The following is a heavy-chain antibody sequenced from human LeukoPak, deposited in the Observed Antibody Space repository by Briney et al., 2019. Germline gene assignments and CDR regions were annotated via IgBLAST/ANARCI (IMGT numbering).Heavy chain of an antibody. Sequence: ASVKVSCKASGYSFTSYGISWVRQAPGQGLEWMRWIRAYNGNTNYAQKIQGRVTMTTDTSTSTAYMELRSLRSDDTAVYYCARDHRVRFIHGPSEPYCGGDCYPYYYYGMDVWGQGTTVTVSS. V-gene: IGHV1-18*01. D-gene: IGHD2-21*02. CDR3: ARDHRVRFIHGPSEPYCGGDCYPYYYYGMDV. CDR2: IRAYNGNT. J-gene: IGHJ6*02. CDR1: GYSFTSYG.